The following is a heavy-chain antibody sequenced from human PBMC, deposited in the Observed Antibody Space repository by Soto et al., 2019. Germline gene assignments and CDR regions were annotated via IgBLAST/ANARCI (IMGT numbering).Heavy chain of an antibody. V-gene: IGHV4-31*03. CDR1: GGSISSGGYS. J-gene: IGHJ4*02. CDR3: ARVPDS. Sequence: QVQLQESGPGLVKPSQTLSLTCTVSGGSISSGGYSWSWIRQHPGKGLEWIGYIYYSGSTYYNPSLKGRVTISVDTSKNQFSPKLTSVTAADTAVYYCARVPDSLGQGTLVTVSS. CDR2: IYYSGST.